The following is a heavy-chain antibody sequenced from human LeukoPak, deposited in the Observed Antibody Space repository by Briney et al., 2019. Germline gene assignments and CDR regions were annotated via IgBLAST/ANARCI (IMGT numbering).Heavy chain of an antibody. CDR3: ARADWAVAGRAVRNDY. CDR1: GGSISSGGYY. V-gene: IGHV4-61*08. Sequence: SETLSLTCTVSGGSISSGGYYWSWIRQPPGKGLEWIGYIYHSGSTYYNPSLKSRVTISVDTSKNQFSLKLSSVTAADTAVYYCARADWAVAGRAVRNDYWGQGTLVTVSS. D-gene: IGHD6-19*01. CDR2: IYHSGST. J-gene: IGHJ4*02.